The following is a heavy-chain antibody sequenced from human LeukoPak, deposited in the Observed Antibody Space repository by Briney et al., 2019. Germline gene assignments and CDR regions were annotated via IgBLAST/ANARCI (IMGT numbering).Heavy chain of an antibody. J-gene: IGHJ4*02. CDR3: ARVVNGYRLDY. D-gene: IGHD5-24*01. Sequence: SETLSLTCTVSGDSITSGSYYWSWIRQPPGKGLEWIGEINHSGSINYNPSLKSRVTISVDTSKNQFSLKLSSVTAADTAVYYCARVVNGYRLDYWGQGTLVTVSS. V-gene: IGHV4-39*07. CDR2: INHSGSI. CDR1: GDSITSGSYY.